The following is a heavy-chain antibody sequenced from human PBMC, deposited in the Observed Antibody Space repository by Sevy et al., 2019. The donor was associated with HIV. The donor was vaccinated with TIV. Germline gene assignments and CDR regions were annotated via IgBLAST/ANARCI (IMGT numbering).Heavy chain of an antibody. J-gene: IGHJ4*02. CDR2: VSGSSNYL. CDR1: GFTFIRYN. Sequence: GGSLRLSCAASGFTFIRYNMNWVRQAPGKGLEWVSSVSGSSNYLYYAESLKGRFIISRDNVKDTLSLQMNSLRADDTAVYYCARGPPDGSYYYFDYWGQGTLVTVSS. V-gene: IGHV3-21*06. CDR3: ARGPPDGSYYYFDY. D-gene: IGHD1-26*01.